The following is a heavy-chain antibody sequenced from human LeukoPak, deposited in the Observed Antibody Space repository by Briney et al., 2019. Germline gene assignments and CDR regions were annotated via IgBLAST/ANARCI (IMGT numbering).Heavy chain of an antibody. CDR2: IYYSGST. CDR1: GGSISTYY. D-gene: IGHD6-19*01. CDR3: AREYSSGWYGFFDD. J-gene: IGHJ4*02. V-gene: IGHV4-59*08. Sequence: SETLSLTCTVSGGSISTYYWSWIRQPPGKGLEWVGYIYYSGSTNYNPSLKSRVTISVDTSTNQFSLKLSSVTAADTAVYYCAREYSSGWYGFFDDWGQGTLVTVSS.